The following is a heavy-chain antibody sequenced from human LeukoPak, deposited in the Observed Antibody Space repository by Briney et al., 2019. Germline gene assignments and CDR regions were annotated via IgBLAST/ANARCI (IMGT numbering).Heavy chain of an antibody. D-gene: IGHD3-22*01. CDR3: ARGDSSGYYLNWFDP. J-gene: IGHJ5*02. CDR2: IYYSGST. V-gene: IGHV4-30-4*08. Sequence: PSETLSLTCTVSGGSISSGDYYWSWIRQPPGKGLEWIGYIYYSGSTYDNPSLKSRVTISVDTSKNQFSLKLSSVTAADTAVYYCARGDSSGYYLNWFDPWGQGTLVTVSS. CDR1: GGSISSGDYY.